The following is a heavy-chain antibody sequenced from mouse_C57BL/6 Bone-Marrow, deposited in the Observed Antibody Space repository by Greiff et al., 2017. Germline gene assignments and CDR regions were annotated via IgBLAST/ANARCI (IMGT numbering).Heavy chain of an antibody. CDR3: ARGPPTVVEPWFAY. Sequence: VQLQQPGAELVKPGASVKMSCEASGYTFTSYWITWVKQRPGQGLEWIGDIYPGSGSTNYNEKFKSKATLTVDTSSSTAYMQLSSLTSEDSAVYYCARGPPTVVEPWFAYWGQGTLVTVSA. CDR1: GYTFTSYW. J-gene: IGHJ3*01. V-gene: IGHV1-55*01. CDR2: IYPGSGST. D-gene: IGHD1-1*01.